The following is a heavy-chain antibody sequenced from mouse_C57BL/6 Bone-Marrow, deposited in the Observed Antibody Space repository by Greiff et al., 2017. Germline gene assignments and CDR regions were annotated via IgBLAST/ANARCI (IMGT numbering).Heavy chain of an antibody. CDR2: IWRGGST. J-gene: IGHJ3*01. CDR1: GFSLTSYG. V-gene: IGHV2-5*01. D-gene: IGHD1-2*01. Sequence: QVQLKEPGPGLVQPSQSLSITCTASGFSLTSYGVHWVRQSPGKGLEWLGVIWRGGSTDYNAAFMSRLSITNDNTKSQFFCKMNSLQADDTAIYYCAGLLRQFAYWGQGTLVTVSA. CDR3: AGLLRQFAY.